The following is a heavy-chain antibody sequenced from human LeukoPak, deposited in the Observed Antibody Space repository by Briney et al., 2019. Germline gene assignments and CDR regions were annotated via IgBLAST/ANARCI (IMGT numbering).Heavy chain of an antibody. V-gene: IGHV4-34*01. Sequence: SETLSLTCAVYGGSFSGYYWTWIRQPPGKGLEWIGEINHSGSTNYNPSLQSRVTISVDTSKNQFSLKLSSVTAADTAVYYCARNGVRGVKKPYYFDYWGQGTLVTVSS. CDR2: INHSGST. D-gene: IGHD3-10*01. CDR3: ARNGVRGVKKPYYFDY. CDR1: GGSFSGYY. J-gene: IGHJ4*02.